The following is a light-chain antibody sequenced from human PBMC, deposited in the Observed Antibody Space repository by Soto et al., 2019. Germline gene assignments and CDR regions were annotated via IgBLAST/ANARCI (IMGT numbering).Light chain of an antibody. V-gene: IGLV2-8*01. CDR3: SSYGGINNYNYV. CDR2: EVT. CDR1: SSDIGTYNY. J-gene: IGLJ1*01. Sequence: QSALTQPPSASGSPGQSVTISCTGTSSDIGTYNYVSWYQQHPGKAPKLIISEVTKRPSGVPDRFSGSKSGNTASLTVSGLQPEDEADYYCSSYGGINNYNYVFGTGTKLTVL.